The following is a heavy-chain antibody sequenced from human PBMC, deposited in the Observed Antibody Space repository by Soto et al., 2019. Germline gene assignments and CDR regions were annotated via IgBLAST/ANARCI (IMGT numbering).Heavy chain of an antibody. CDR1: GFTFSSYW. V-gene: IGHV3-7*01. J-gene: IGHJ4*02. CDR2: IKQDGSEK. Sequence: PGGSLRLSCAASGFTFSSYWMSWVRQAPGKGLEWVANIKQDGSEKYYVDSVKGRFTISRDNAKNSLYLQMNSLRAEDTAVYYCARVRGYSSGWPSITRFDYWGQGTLVTVSS. CDR3: ARVRGYSSGWPSITRFDY. D-gene: IGHD6-19*01.